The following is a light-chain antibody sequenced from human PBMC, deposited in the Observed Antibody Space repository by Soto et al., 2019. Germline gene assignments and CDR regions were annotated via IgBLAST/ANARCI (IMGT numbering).Light chain of an antibody. CDR1: SSDVGAYNF. CDR2: DVS. J-gene: IGLJ1*01. Sequence: QSALTQPASVSGSPGQSITISCTGTSSDVGAYNFVSWYQQQPGKVPKLMIFDVSSRPSGVSDRFSGSKSGNTASLTISGLQAEDEGDYYCSSYTSSSTHVFGRGTKLTVL. CDR3: SSYTSSSTHV. V-gene: IGLV2-14*03.